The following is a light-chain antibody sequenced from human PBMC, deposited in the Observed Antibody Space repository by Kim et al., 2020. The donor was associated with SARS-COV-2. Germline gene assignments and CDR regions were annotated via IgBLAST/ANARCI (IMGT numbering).Light chain of an antibody. CDR3: QQYKDWPYT. CDR2: GAS. J-gene: IGKJ2*01. Sequence: EIVMTHSPATLSVSPGERVTLSCKSSQNIGNALAWSQQKPGQPPRNLIYGASTRASGVPARFSGSGTGTEFTLTISSLQSEVVAVYFCQQYKDWPYTFGQGTKLEIK. V-gene: IGKV3-15*01. CDR1: QNIGNA.